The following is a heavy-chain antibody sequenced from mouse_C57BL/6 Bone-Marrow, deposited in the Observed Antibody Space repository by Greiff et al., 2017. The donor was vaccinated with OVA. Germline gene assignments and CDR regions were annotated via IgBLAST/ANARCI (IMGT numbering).Heavy chain of an antibody. V-gene: IGHV1-80*01. CDR2: IYPGDGDT. Sequence: VQLQQSGAELVKPGASVEISCKASGYAFRSYWMNWVKQRPGKGLAWIGQIYPGDGDTNYNGKLKGKATLTVDQSSSTAYMQLSSLTSGDTAIYFCARGYFWGQGTTLTVSS. CDR1: GYAFRSYW. CDR3: ARGYF. J-gene: IGHJ2*01.